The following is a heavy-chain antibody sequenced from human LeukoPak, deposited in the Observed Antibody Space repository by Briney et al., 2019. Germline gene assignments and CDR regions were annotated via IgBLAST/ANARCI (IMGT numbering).Heavy chain of an antibody. CDR2: IYYSGST. CDR3: ARVKSGQQLAYFYYYMDA. CDR1: GGSISSSSYY. Sequence: AETLSLTCTVSGGSISSSSYYWGWIRQPPGKGLEWIGSIYYSGSTYYNPSLKSRVTMSVDTSKNQFSLSLSSVTAADTAVYYCARVKSGQQLAYFYYYMDAWGKGTTVTVSS. J-gene: IGHJ6*03. D-gene: IGHD6-13*01. V-gene: IGHV4-39*01.